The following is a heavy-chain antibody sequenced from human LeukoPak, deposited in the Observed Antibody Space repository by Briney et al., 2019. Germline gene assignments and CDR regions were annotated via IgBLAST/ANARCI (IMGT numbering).Heavy chain of an antibody. D-gene: IGHD2-15*01. CDR3: ARAPRYCSGGSCYAFYAFDI. CDR1: GGSVSSGSYY. J-gene: IGHJ3*02. CDR2: IYYSGST. Sequence: SETLSLTCTVSGGSVSSGSYYWSWIRQPPGKGLEWIGYIYYSGSTNYNPSLKSRATISVDTSKNQFSLKLSSVTAADTAVYYCARAPRYCSGGSCYAFYAFDIWGQGTMVTVSS. V-gene: IGHV4-61*01.